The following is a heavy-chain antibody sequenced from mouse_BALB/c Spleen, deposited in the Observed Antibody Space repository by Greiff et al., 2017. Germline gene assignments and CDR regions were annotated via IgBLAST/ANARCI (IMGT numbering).Heavy chain of an antibody. J-gene: IGHJ3*01. CDR3: ARALYRYDVAY. V-gene: IGHV5-6-5*01. Sequence: EVKLVESGGGLVKPGGSLKLSCAASGFTFSSYAMSWVRQTPEKRLEWVASISSGGSTYYPDSVKGRFTISRDNARNILYLQMSSLRSEDTAMYYCARALYRYDVAYWGQGTLVTVSA. CDR2: ISSGGST. D-gene: IGHD2-14*01. CDR1: GFTFSSYA.